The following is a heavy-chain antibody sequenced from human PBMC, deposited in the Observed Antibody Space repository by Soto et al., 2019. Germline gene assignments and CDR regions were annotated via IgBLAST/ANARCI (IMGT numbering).Heavy chain of an antibody. CDR2: VSPIGTP. J-gene: IGHJ6*02. V-gene: IGHV4-31*03. CDR3: ARDRGSYGMDV. CDR1: GDSVSGGYY. Sequence: QVQLQESGPGLVKPSQTLSLTCTVSGDSVSGGYYWSWVRQRPRKGLEWIGYVSPIGTPYYSPSLTSRGSISIDTAKDQLSLEVRSVTAADTAVYYCARDRGSYGMDVWGQGTTVTVSS.